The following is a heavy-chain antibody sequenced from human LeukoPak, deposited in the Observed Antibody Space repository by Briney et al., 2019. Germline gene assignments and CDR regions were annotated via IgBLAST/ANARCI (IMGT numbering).Heavy chain of an antibody. CDR2: IKSKTDGGTT. Sequence: GGSLRLSCAASGFTFGSYGMHWVRQAPGKGLEWVGRIKSKTDGGTTDYAAPVKGRFTISRDDSKNTLYLQMNSLKTEDTAVYYCTTGWNDNYFDYWGQGTLVTVSS. CDR3: TTGWNDNYFDY. D-gene: IGHD1-1*01. V-gene: IGHV3-15*01. CDR1: GFTFGSYG. J-gene: IGHJ4*02.